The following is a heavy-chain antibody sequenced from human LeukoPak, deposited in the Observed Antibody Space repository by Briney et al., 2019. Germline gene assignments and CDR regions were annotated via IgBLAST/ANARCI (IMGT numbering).Heavy chain of an antibody. CDR2: IKQDGSEK. D-gene: IGHD2-2*01. J-gene: IGHJ6*03. V-gene: IGHV3-7*01. Sequence: GGSLRLSCAASGFTFSSYWMSWVRQAPGKGLKWVANIKQDGSEKYYVDSVKGRFTISRDNAKNSLYLQMNSLRAEDTAVYYCARHGDIVVVPYYYYMDVWGKGTTVTVSS. CDR1: GFTFSSYW. CDR3: ARHGDIVVVPYYYYMDV.